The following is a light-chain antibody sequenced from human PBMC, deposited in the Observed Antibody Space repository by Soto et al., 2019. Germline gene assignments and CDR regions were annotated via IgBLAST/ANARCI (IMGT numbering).Light chain of an antibody. J-gene: IGKJ5*01. CDR2: AAS. CDR3: QKNYSSPSIT. Sequence: DIQMTQSPSTMSASVGARFTISCRASQSITYWLAWYQQKPGKAPKLLIYAASNLQSGVPLRFSGSGSGTEFTLTISSLQPEDFATYYCQKNYSSPSITFGQGTRLEIK. V-gene: IGKV1-5*01. CDR1: QSITYW.